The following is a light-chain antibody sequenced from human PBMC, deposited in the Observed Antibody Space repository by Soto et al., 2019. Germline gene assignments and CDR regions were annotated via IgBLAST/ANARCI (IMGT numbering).Light chain of an antibody. Sequence: QSVLTQPPSVSGSPGQSVTISCSGTSSDVGGYDYVSWYQQRPGKAPKLLIYDVTQRPSGVPDRFSGSKSGNTASLTISGLQAEDEAEFYCCSYGGSFPYVFGTGTKVTVL. CDR2: DVT. J-gene: IGLJ1*01. CDR1: SSDVGGYDY. V-gene: IGLV2-11*01. CDR3: CSYGGSFPYV.